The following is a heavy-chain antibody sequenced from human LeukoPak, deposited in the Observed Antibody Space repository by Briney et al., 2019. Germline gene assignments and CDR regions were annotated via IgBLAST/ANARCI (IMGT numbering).Heavy chain of an antibody. CDR3: ARHLLDYYYYYYYYYMDV. CDR1: GYSITSGYY. CDR2: IYHSGST. V-gene: IGHV4-38-2*02. D-gene: IGHD3-22*01. Sequence: SETLSLTCTVSGYSITSGYYWGWIRQPPGKGLEWIGNIYHSGSTNYNPSLKSRVTISVDTSKNQFSLKLSSVTAADTAVYYCARHLLDYYYYYYYYYMDVWGKGTTVTISS. J-gene: IGHJ6*03.